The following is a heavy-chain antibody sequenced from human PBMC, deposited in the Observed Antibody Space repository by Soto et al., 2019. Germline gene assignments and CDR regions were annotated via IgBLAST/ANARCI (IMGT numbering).Heavy chain of an antibody. CDR3: ATHYYSATVYASDDP. D-gene: IGHD3-22*01. Sequence: PSETLSLTCTVSGGSISSYYWSWIRQPPGKGLEWIGYIYYSGSTNYNPSLKSRVTISVDTSKNQFSLKLSSVTAADTAKYFCATHYYSATVYASDDPWGQGTLVTVSS. J-gene: IGHJ5*02. CDR1: GGSISSYY. CDR2: IYYSGST. V-gene: IGHV4-59*01.